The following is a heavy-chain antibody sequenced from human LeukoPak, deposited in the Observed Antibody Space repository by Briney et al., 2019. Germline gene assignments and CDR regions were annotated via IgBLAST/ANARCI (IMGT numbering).Heavy chain of an antibody. CDR2: IIPIFGTA. D-gene: IGHD4-17*01. Sequence: ASVKVSCKASGGTFSSYAISWVRQAPGQGLEWMGGIIPIFGTANYAQKFQGRVTITTDESTSTAYMELSSLRSEDTAVYYCARPHTTYHNWFDPWGQGTLVTVSS. CDR3: ARPHTTYHNWFDP. CDR1: GGTFSSYA. J-gene: IGHJ5*02. V-gene: IGHV1-69*05.